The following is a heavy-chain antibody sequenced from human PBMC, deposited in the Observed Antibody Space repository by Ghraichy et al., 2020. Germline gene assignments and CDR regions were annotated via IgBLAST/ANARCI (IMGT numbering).Heavy chain of an antibody. J-gene: IGHJ4*02. CDR1: GFTFSSYW. CDR2: IKQDGSEK. CDR3: ASVGLYYYDSSGYNY. V-gene: IGHV3-7*01. Sequence: GSLRLSCAASGFTFSSYWMSWVRQAPGKGLEWVANIKQDGSEKYYVDSVKGRFTISRDNAKNSLYLQMNSLRAEDTAVYYCASVGLYYYDSSGYNYWGQGTLVTVSS. D-gene: IGHD3-22*01.